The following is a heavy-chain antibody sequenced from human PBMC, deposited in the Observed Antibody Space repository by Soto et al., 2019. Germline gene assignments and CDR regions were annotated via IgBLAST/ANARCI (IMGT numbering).Heavy chain of an antibody. V-gene: IGHV3-48*01. CDR3: ARDTYSRKKTFDY. CDR2: ISSSSSTI. Sequence: GGSLRLSCAASGFTFSSYSMNWVRQAPGKGLEWVSYISSSSSTIYYADSVKGRFTISRDNAKNSLYLQMNSLRAEDTAVYYCARDTYSRKKTFDYWGQGTLVTVSS. CDR1: GFTFSSYS. J-gene: IGHJ4*02. D-gene: IGHD6-13*01.